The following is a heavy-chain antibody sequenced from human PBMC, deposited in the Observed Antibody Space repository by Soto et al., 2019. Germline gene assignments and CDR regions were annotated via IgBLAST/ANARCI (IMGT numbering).Heavy chain of an antibody. D-gene: IGHD1-26*01. J-gene: IGHJ6*02. Sequence: PGGSLRLSCAASGFTFSSYAMSWVRQAPGKGLEWVSAISGSGGSTYYADSVKGRFTISRDNSKNTLYLQMNSLRAEDTAVYYCAKVLSRRGSGSYYYYYYGMDVWGQGTTVTVSS. CDR3: AKVLSRRGSGSYYYYYYGMDV. CDR2: ISGSGGST. CDR1: GFTFSSYA. V-gene: IGHV3-23*01.